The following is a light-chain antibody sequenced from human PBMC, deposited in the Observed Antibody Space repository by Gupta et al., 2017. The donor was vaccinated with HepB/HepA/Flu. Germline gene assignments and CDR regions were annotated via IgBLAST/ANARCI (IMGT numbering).Light chain of an antibody. CDR1: QTISNY. J-gene: IGKJ4*01. CDR2: TTS. CDR3: LQSFSNPLT. Sequence: DIQMTQPPSSLSASVGERVTITCRASQTISNYLNWYQQKPGKAPKLLIYTTSTLQSGVPSRFSGSGSGTDFTLTISSPQPEDFATYYCLQSFSNPLTFGGGTKVEIK. V-gene: IGKV1-39*01.